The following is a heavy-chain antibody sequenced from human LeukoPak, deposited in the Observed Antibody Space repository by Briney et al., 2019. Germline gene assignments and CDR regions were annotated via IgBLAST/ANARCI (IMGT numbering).Heavy chain of an antibody. CDR3: AKVKSSGYYYFDY. J-gene: IGHJ4*02. CDR1: GFTLSSYG. V-gene: IGHV3-23*01. Sequence: GGSLRLSCAASGFTLSSYGMSWVRQAPGKGLEWVSTISGSGGRTYYADSVKGRFTISRDNSKNTLYLQMNSLRAEDTAVYYCAKVKSSGYYYFDYWGQGILVTVSS. D-gene: IGHD3-22*01. CDR2: ISGSGGRT.